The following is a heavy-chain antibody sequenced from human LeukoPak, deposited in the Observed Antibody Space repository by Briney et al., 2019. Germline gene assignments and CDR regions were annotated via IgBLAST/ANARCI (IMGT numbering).Heavy chain of an antibody. J-gene: IGHJ4*02. Sequence: GGSLRLSCSASGFTFSSYGMHWVRQAPGKGLEWVAFIRYDGSNKYYADSVKGRFTISRDNSKNTLYLQMNSLRAEDTAVYYCANTIMDIVVVPAVQPFDYWGQGTLVTVSS. CDR1: GFTFSSYG. CDR3: ANTIMDIVVVPAVQPFDY. V-gene: IGHV3-30*02. CDR2: IRYDGSNK. D-gene: IGHD2-2*03.